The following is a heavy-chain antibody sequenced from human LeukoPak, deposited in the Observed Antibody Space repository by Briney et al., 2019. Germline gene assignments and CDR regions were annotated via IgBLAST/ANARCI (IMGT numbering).Heavy chain of an antibody. Sequence: PGGSLRLSCAASGFTFSSYAMSWVRQAPGKGLEWVSVISGSGDNTYYADSVKGRFTVARDNSKNTLYLQMNSLRAEDTAIYYCAKADPGTGAFDYWGRGTPVTVSS. CDR3: AKADPGTGAFDY. CDR1: GFTFSSYA. V-gene: IGHV3-23*01. J-gene: IGHJ4*02. D-gene: IGHD1-1*01. CDR2: ISGSGDNT.